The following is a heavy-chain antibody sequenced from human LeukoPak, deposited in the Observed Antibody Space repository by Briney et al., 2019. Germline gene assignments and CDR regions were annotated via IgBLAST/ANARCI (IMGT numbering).Heavy chain of an antibody. CDR3: ARESIAAAADY. V-gene: IGHV3-7*01. Sequence: GGSLTLSCAASGFTFSSYWMSWVRQAPGKGLEWVANIKQDGSEKYYVDSVKGRFTISRDNAKNSLYLQMNSLRAEDTAVYYCARESIAAAADYWGQGTLVTVSS. J-gene: IGHJ4*02. CDR1: GFTFSSYW. D-gene: IGHD6-13*01. CDR2: IKQDGSEK.